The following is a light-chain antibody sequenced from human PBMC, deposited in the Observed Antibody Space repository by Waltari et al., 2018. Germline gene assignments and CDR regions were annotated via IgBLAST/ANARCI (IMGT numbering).Light chain of an antibody. CDR2: VNSDGSH. CDR3: QTGGHGTWV. J-gene: IGLJ3*02. V-gene: IGLV4-69*01. Sequence: QLVLTQSPSASASLGASVKLTCTLSSGHSSNVIAWLQQQPKKGPRYLMKVNSDGSHNKGDEIPARFSGSSSGAERYLTISSLKSEDEADYYCQTGGHGTWVFGGGTKLTVL. CDR1: SGHSSNV.